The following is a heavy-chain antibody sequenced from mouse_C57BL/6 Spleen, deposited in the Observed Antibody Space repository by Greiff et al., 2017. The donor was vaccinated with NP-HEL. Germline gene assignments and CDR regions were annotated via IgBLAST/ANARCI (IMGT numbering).Heavy chain of an antibody. J-gene: IGHJ4*01. Sequence: EVQLQQSGAELVRPGASVKLSCTASGFNIKDDYMHWVKQRPEQGLEWIGWIDPENGDTEYASKFQGKATITADTSSNTAYLQLSSLTSEDTAVYYWTTWRGDYDGHYYAMDYWGQGTSVTVSS. CDR1: GFNIKDDY. D-gene: IGHD2-4*01. CDR2: IDPENGDT. V-gene: IGHV14-4*01. CDR3: TTWRGDYDGHYYAMDY.